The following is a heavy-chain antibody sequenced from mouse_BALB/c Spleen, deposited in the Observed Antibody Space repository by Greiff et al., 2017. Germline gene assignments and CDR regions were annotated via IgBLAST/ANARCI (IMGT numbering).Heavy chain of an antibody. J-gene: IGHJ3*01. Sequence: VQVVESGPGLVAPSQSLSITCTVSGFSLTSYDISWIRQPPGKGLEWLGVIWTGGGTNYNSAFMSRLSISKDNSKSQVFLKMNSLQTDDTAIYYGVRGDYYGCGFAYWGQGTLVTVSA. V-gene: IGHV2-9-2*01. D-gene: IGHD1-2*01. CDR1: GFSLTSYD. CDR3: VRGDYYGCGFAY. CDR2: IWTGGGT.